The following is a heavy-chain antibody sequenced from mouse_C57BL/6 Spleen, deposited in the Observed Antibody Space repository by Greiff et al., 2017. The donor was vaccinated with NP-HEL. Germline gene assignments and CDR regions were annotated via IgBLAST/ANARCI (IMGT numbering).Heavy chain of an antibody. CDR3: ARGDYDPYYYAMDY. D-gene: IGHD2-4*01. V-gene: IGHV1-82*01. CDR2: IYPGDGDT. J-gene: IGHJ4*01. CDR1: GYAFSSSW. Sequence: VQLQQSGPELVKPGALVKISCKASGYAFSSSWMNWVKQRPGKGLEWIGRIYPGDGDTNYNGKFKGKATLTADKSSSTAYMQLSSLTSEDSAVYFCARGDYDPYYYAMDYWGQGTSVTVSS.